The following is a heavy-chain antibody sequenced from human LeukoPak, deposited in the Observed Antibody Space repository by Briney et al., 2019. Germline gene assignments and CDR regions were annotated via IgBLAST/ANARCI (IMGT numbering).Heavy chain of an antibody. CDR3: ARVRSSSDRVFTKKPPNWFDP. CDR2: ININTGNP. CDR1: GYTFSGSD. J-gene: IGHJ5*02. Sequence: HRASVKVSCKASGYTFSGSDMNWVRQAPGQGLEWMGWININTGNPTYAQGFTGRFVFSLDTSVSTAYLQISSLKAEDTAVYYCARVRSSSDRVFTKKPPNWFDPWGQGTLVTVSS. V-gene: IGHV7-4-1*02. D-gene: IGHD6-6*01.